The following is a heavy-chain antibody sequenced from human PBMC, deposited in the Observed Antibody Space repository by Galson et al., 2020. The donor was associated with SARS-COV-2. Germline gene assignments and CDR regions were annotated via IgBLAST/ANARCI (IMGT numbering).Heavy chain of an antibody. CDR2: VNPDTGGA. CDR1: GYSFNDFF. D-gene: IGHD2-15*01. Sequence: ASVQVSCQTSGYSFNDFFIHWVRQAPGRGLEWMGRVNPDTGGAIYAQDFQGRVTMSSDTSISAAYMDLTRLTSDDTAVYFCARASDQGYYLDYWGHGTLVSVS. CDR3: ARASDQGYYLDY. J-gene: IGHJ4*01. V-gene: IGHV1-2*06.